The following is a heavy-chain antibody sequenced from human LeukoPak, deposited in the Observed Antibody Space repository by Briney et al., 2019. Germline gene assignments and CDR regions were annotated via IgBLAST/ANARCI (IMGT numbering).Heavy chain of an antibody. D-gene: IGHD2-2*01. J-gene: IGHJ4*02. CDR1: GFTFSSNG. Sequence: GGSLRLSCAASGFTFSSNGMNWVRQAPGKGLEWVSAISGSGGSTYYADSVKGRFTISRDNSKNTLYLQMNSLRAEDTAVYYCAKCGDIVVVPAAMDYWGQGTLVTVSS. CDR2: ISGSGGST. CDR3: AKCGDIVVVPAAMDY. V-gene: IGHV3-23*01.